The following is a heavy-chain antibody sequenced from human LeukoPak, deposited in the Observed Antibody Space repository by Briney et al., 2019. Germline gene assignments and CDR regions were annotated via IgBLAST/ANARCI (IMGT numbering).Heavy chain of an antibody. D-gene: IGHD2-21*01. J-gene: IGHJ4*01. Sequence: GRSLRLSCAASGFTFSSYAMHWVRQAPGKGLEWVAVISYDGSNKYYADSVKGRFTISRDNSKNTLYLQMNSLRAEDTAVYYCARGLLWWDYWGXGTLVTXSS. CDR1: GFTFSSYA. V-gene: IGHV3-30-3*01. CDR3: ARGLLWWDY. CDR2: ISYDGSNK.